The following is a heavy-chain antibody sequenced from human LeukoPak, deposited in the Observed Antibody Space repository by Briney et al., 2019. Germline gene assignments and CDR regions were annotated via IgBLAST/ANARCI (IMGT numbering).Heavy chain of an antibody. CDR3: ARDRSNSGWYYFDY. CDR2: ISYDGSNK. D-gene: IGHD6-19*01. Sequence: GGSLRLSCAASGFTFSSYAMHWVRQAPGKGLEWVAVISYDGSNKYYADSVKGRFTISRDNSKNTLYLQMNSLRAEDTAVYYCARDRSNSGWYYFDYWGQGTLVTVSS. J-gene: IGHJ4*02. V-gene: IGHV3-30-3*01. CDR1: GFTFSSYA.